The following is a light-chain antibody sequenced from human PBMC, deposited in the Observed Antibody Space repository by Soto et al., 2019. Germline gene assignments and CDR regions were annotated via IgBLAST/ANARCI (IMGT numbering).Light chain of an antibody. CDR1: QSISSY. Sequence: DIQMTQSPSSLSASVGDRVTITCRASQSISSYLNWYQQKPGKAPKLLIYAASSLQSGVPSRFSGSGSATDFTLTISSLQPEYFATYYCQQSYSFWTFGQGPKVDIK. V-gene: IGKV1-39*01. CDR3: QQSYSFWT. CDR2: AAS. J-gene: IGKJ1*01.